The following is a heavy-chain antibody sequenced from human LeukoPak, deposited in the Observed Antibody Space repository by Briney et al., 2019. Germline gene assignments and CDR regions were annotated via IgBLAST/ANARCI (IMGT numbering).Heavy chain of an antibody. CDR3: AKGRGWEASYYYYYMDA. V-gene: IGHV3-53*05. CDR2: IYSGGST. Sequence: GGSLRLSCAASGFTVSSNYMSWVRQAPGKGLEWVSVIYSGGSTYYADSVKGRFTISRDNSKNTLYLQMNSLRAEDTAVYYCAKGRGWEASYYYYYMDAWGKGTTVTISS. D-gene: IGHD1-26*01. J-gene: IGHJ6*03. CDR1: GFTVSSNY.